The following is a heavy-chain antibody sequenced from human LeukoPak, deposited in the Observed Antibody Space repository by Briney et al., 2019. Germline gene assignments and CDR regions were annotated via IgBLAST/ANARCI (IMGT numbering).Heavy chain of an antibody. Sequence: PSETLSLTCSVSGGSLSSYYWSWIRQPPGKGLEVIVYIYYSGSTNYNPSLKSRVTISVDTSKNQYSLKLSSVTAADTAVYYCARATTGTTNWFDPWGQGTLVTVSS. CDR3: ARATTGTTNWFDP. D-gene: IGHD1-1*01. V-gene: IGHV4-59*01. J-gene: IGHJ5*02. CDR2: IYYSGST. CDR1: GGSLSSYY.